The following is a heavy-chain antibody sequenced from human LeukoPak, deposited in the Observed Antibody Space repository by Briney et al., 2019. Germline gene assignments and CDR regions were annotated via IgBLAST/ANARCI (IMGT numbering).Heavy chain of an antibody. V-gene: IGHV1-8*03. Sequence: ASVKASCKASGYTFTNCDINWVRQATGQGLEWMGWMNPNSGNTGYAQKFQGRVTITRNTSINTAYIELSSLRSEDTAVYYCARADQWDGYKYYFDYWGQGTLVTVSS. J-gene: IGHJ4*02. CDR1: GYTFTNCD. CDR3: ARADQWDGYKYYFDY. CDR2: MNPNSGNT. D-gene: IGHD5-24*01.